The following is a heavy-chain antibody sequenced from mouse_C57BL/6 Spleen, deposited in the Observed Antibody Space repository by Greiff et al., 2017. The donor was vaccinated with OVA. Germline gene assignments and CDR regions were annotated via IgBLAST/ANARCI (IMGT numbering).Heavy chain of an antibody. D-gene: IGHD2-3*01. V-gene: IGHV1-9*01. CDR3: SYERTY. CDR2: ILPGSGST. CDR1: GYTFTGYW. J-gene: IGHJ2*01. Sequence: QVQLQQSGAELMKPGASVKLSCKATGYTFTGYWIEWVKQRPGHGLEWIGEILPGSGSTNYNDKFKGKATFTADTSANTDYMQLSSLTTEDSAIYYCSYERTYWGQGTTLTVSS.